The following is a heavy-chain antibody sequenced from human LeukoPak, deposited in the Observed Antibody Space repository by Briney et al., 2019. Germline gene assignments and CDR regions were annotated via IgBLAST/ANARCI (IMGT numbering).Heavy chain of an antibody. J-gene: IGHJ5*02. Sequence: GGSLRLSCAASGFTVSSNYMSWVRQAPGKGLEWVSVIYSGGTTYYADSVRGRFTISRDNSKNTLYLQMNSLRAEDTAVYYCAREYCSGGSCYPNWFDPWGQGTLVTVSS. V-gene: IGHV3-53*01. CDR2: IYSGGTT. CDR3: AREYCSGGSCYPNWFDP. D-gene: IGHD2-15*01. CDR1: GFTVSSNY.